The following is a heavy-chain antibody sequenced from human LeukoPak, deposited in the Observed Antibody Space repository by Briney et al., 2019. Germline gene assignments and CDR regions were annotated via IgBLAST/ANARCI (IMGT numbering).Heavy chain of an antibody. CDR1: GGSISSHY. J-gene: IGHJ6*03. CDR2: IFYSGNT. D-gene: IGHD2-2*01. CDR3: AREGYCSSTSCRENYMGV. Sequence: SETLSLTCTVSGGSISSHYWSWIRQPPGKGLEWIGYIFYSGNTNYNPSLKSRVTISVDTSKNQFSLMLSSVTAADTAVYYCAREGYCSSTSCRENYMGVWGKGTTVTVSS. V-gene: IGHV4-59*11.